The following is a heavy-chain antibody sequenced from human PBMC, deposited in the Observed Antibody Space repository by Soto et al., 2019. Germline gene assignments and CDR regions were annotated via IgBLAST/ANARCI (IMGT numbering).Heavy chain of an antibody. CDR1: GGSISSYY. V-gene: IGHV4-59*08. Sequence: PSETLSLTCTVSGGSISSYYWSWIRQPPGKGLEWIGYVHDSWGSHYNPSLKSRVAISLDTSKSQFSLQLTSVTATDTAVYYCVRQGLGPQHALVAVGAQGPTVPV. CDR3: VRQGLGPQHALVAV. CDR2: VHDSWGS. J-gene: IGHJ6*02. D-gene: IGHD3-16*01.